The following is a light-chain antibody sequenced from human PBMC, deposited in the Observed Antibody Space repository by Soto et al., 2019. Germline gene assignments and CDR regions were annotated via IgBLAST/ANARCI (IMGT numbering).Light chain of an antibody. CDR3: SSYTTISTWV. V-gene: IGLV2-14*01. CDR2: EVT. Sequence: QSALTQPASVSGSPGQSITISCTGTSSDVGSYDYVSWYQQHPGKAPKLIIYEVTNRPSGVSNRFLGSKSDNTASLTISGLQSEAEADYYCSSYTTISTWVFGGGTKLTVL. J-gene: IGLJ3*02. CDR1: SSDVGSYDY.